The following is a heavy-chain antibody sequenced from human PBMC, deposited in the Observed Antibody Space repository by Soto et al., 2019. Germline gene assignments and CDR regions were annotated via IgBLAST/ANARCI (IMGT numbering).Heavy chain of an antibody. CDR2: HSNDGITK. J-gene: IGHJ6*02. Sequence: GGSLRHSCAASTTTFSSSGRHWVRQAPGRGLEWVAFHSNDGITKTYGDSVKGRFTISRDNSEKMMFLQTNSLRSDDTAIYYCEKDGPHFDVDFWGQATTVTLSS. V-gene: IGHV3-30*02. CDR1: TTTFSSSG. CDR3: EKDGPHFDVDF. D-gene: IGHD3-9*01.